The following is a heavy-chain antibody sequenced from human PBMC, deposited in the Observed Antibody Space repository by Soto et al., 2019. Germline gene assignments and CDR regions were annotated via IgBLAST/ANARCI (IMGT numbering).Heavy chain of an antibody. V-gene: IGHV3-7*03. CDR3: ARGSGLATPFDF. J-gene: IGHJ4*02. CDR2: INQEESEK. D-gene: IGHD6-19*01. Sequence: EVQLVESGGGLVQPGGSLRLSCAASGFTLTTYWMTWVRQAPGKGLEWVANINQEESEKYYVDSVKGRFTISRDIAKSSVYLQMNSLSAEDTAVYFCARGSGLATPFDFWGQGTLVTVSS. CDR1: GFTLTTYW.